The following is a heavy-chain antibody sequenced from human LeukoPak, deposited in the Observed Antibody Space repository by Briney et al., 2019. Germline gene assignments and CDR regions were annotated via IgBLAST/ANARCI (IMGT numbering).Heavy chain of an antibody. CDR3: AKDFISYYYDSSGYYYKFDY. CDR2: ISHSSSYI. D-gene: IGHD3-22*01. J-gene: IGHJ4*02. Sequence: GGSLRLSCAASGFTFSSYSMNWVRQAPGKGLEWVSSISHSSSYIYYADSVKGRFIISRDNAKNSLYLQMNSLRAEDTAVYYCAKDFISYYYDSSGYYYKFDYWGQGTLVTVSS. CDR1: GFTFSSYS. V-gene: IGHV3-21*06.